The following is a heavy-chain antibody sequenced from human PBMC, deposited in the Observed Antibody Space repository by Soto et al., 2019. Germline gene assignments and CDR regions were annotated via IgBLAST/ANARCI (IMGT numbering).Heavy chain of an antibody. J-gene: IGHJ5*02. CDR2: IYYGGST. CDR3: AREHISTPRGVAQVEP. CDR1: GASVTSPEHY. Sequence: SETLSFTCSVSGASVTSPEHYWTWIRQSPGKGLEWIGYIYYGGSTVYNPSLKGRSTVSLDTSKNQFSLNLTYVTAADTAVYYCAREHISTPRGVAQVEPGRKGKQVT. V-gene: IGHV4-30-4*01. D-gene: IGHD3-10*01.